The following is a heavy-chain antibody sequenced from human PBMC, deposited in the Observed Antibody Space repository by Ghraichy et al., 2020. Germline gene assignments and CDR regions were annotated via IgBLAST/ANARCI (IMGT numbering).Heavy chain of an antibody. CDR1: GYTFTSYD. J-gene: IGHJ6*03. CDR2: MNHNSGNT. D-gene: IGHD4-11*01. Sequence: ASVKVSCKASGYTFTSYDINWVRQATGQGLEWRGWMNHNSGNTGYAQKFQGRVTMTRNTSISTAYMELSSLRSEDTAVYYCARAVTDYYYYYMDVWGKGTTVTVSS. V-gene: IGHV1-8*01. CDR3: ARAVTDYYYYYMDV.